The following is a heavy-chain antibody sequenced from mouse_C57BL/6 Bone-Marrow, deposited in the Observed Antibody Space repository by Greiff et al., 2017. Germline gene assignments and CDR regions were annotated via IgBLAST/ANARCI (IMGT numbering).Heavy chain of an antibody. Sequence: VQLQESGPGLVAPSQSLSITCTVSGFSLTSYAISWVRQPPGKGLEWLGVIWTGGGTNYNSALKSRLSISKDNSKSQVFLKMNSLQTDDTARYYCASYYYGSPYAMDYWGQGTSVTVSS. V-gene: IGHV2-9-1*01. CDR1: GFSLTSYA. D-gene: IGHD1-1*01. CDR2: IWTGGGT. J-gene: IGHJ4*01. CDR3: ASYYYGSPYAMDY.